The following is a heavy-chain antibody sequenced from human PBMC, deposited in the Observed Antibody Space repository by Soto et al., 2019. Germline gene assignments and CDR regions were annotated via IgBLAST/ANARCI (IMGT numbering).Heavy chain of an antibody. Sequence: EVQLVESGGGWVQPGRSLRLSCAASGFTFENYAMHWVRQGPGQGLEWVAGISWKSGSIGYADSVRGRFTISRDNAKNSLYLQMTSLRPEDTALYYCAKDKVYSNYQYYFASWGQGTLVTVSS. D-gene: IGHD4-4*01. CDR1: GFTFENYA. CDR3: AKDKVYSNYQYYFAS. J-gene: IGHJ4*02. CDR2: ISWKSGSI. V-gene: IGHV3-9*01.